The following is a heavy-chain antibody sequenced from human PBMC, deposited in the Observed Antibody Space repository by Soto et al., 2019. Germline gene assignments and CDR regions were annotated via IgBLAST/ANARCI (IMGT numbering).Heavy chain of an antibody. D-gene: IGHD1-26*01. J-gene: IGHJ5*02. V-gene: IGHV1-2*04. Sequence: ASVKVSCKASGYTFTGYYMHWVRQAPGQGLEWMGWINPNSGGTNYAQKFQGWVTMTRDTSISTAYMELSRLRSDDTAVYYCARSIVGATDWFDPWGQGTLVTV. CDR3: ARSIVGATDWFDP. CDR1: GYTFTGYY. CDR2: INPNSGGT.